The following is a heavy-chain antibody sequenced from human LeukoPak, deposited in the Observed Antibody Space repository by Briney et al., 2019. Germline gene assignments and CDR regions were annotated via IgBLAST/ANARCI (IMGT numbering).Heavy chain of an antibody. D-gene: IGHD6-19*01. CDR2: IYYSGST. J-gene: IGHJ4*02. CDR3: ARGSFVAVADPFDY. CDR1: GGSISSGDYY. Sequence: SETLSLTCTVSGGSISSGDYYWSWIRQPPGKGLEWIGYIYYSGSTYYNPSLKSRVTISVDTSKNQFSLKLSSVTAADTAVYYCARGSFVAVADPFDYWGQGTLVTVSS. V-gene: IGHV4-30-4*01.